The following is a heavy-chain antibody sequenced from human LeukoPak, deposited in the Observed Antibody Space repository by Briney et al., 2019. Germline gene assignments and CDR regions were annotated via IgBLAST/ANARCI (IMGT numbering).Heavy chain of an antibody. J-gene: IGHJ5*02. CDR2: INPNSGGT. CDR3: ARDRDYYDSSRNWFDP. CDR1: GYTFTNYY. D-gene: IGHD3-22*01. Sequence: ASVKVSCKASGYTFTNYYIHWVRQAPGQGLEWMGWINPNSGGTNYAQKFQGRVTMTRDTSISTAYMELSRLRSDDTAVYYCARDRDYYDSSRNWFDPWGQGTLVTVSS. V-gene: IGHV1-2*02.